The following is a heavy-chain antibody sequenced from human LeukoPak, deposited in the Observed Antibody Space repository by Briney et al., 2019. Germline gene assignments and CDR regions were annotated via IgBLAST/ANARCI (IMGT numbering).Heavy chain of an antibody. J-gene: IGHJ6*02. CDR2: IYYSGST. CDR3: ASTVTLAPGNYYYYGMDV. D-gene: IGHD4-17*01. V-gene: IGHV4-59*01. CDR1: GGSFSGYY. Sequence: SETLSLTCAVYGGSFSGYYWSWIRQPPGKGLEWIGYIYYSGSTNYNPSLKSRVTISVDTSKNQFSLKLSSVTAADTAVYYCASTVTLAPGNYYYYGMDVWGQGTTVTVSS.